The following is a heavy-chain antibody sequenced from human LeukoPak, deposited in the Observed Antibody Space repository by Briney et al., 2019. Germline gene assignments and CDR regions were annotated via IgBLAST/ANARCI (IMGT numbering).Heavy chain of an antibody. J-gene: IGHJ5*02. Sequence: PGGSLRLSCAASGFTFSSYAMSWVRQAPGKGLEWVSAISGSGGSTYYADSVKGRFTISRDNSKNTLYLQMNSLRAEDTAVYYCAKEQWLVLTRPNWFDPWGQGTLVTASS. CDR3: AKEQWLVLTRPNWFDP. V-gene: IGHV3-23*01. D-gene: IGHD6-19*01. CDR2: ISGSGGST. CDR1: GFTFSSYA.